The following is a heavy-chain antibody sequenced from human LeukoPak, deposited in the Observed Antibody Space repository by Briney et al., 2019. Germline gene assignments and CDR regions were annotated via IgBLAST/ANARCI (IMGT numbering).Heavy chain of an antibody. D-gene: IGHD3-22*01. CDR2: ILYGGST. V-gene: IGHV4-61*01. J-gene: IGHJ4*02. CDR3: ARVSLTMIFNY. Sequence: SETLSLTCTVSGDSVSSSSYYWSWIRQPPGKGLEWIGYILYGGSTSYTPSLKSRATISVDTSKNQVSLKLSSVTAADTAVYYCARVSLTMIFNYWGQGTLVTVSS. CDR1: GDSVSSSSYY.